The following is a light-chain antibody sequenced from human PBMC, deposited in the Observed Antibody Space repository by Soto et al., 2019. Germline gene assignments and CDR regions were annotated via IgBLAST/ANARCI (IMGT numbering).Light chain of an antibody. V-gene: IGLV3-25*03. CDR3: QSADSSGTYFWV. J-gene: IGLJ3*02. Sequence: SYELTQPPSVSVTPGQTARITCSGDALPKQYAYWYQQKPGQAPVLVIDKDRERPSGIPERFSGSSSGTTVTLTISGVQAEDEADYYCQSADSSGTYFWVFGGGTKLTVL. CDR1: ALPKQY. CDR2: KDR.